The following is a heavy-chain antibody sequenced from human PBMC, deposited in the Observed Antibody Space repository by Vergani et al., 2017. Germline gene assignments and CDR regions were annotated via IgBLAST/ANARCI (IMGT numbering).Heavy chain of an antibody. CDR3: ARSYYDFCSVSVDY. D-gene: IGHD3-3*01. V-gene: IGHV2-5*01. J-gene: IGHJ4*02. CDR2: IYWNDDK. Sequence: QITLKESGPTLVKPTQTLTLTCTFSGFSLSTSGVGVGWIRQPPGKALEWLALIYWNDDKRYSPSLKSRLTITKDTSKNQVVLTMTNMDPVDTATYYCARSYYDFCSVSVDYWGQGTLVTVSS. CDR1: GFSLSTSGVG.